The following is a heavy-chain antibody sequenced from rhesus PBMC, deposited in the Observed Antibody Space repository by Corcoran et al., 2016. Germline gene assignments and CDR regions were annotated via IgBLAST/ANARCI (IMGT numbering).Heavy chain of an antibody. CDR1: GYSFTSYW. D-gene: IGHD6-19*01. Sequence: EVQLVQSGAEVKRPGESLKISCKTSGYSFTSYWISWLRQMPGKGLEWMGGIYPRDAYTSNSPSFQGQDTLSADKSISTTYLQWSSLKASDSATYYCAKEADPHWYFDLWGPGTPITISS. J-gene: IGHJ2*01. CDR3: AKEADPHWYFDL. CDR2: IYPRDAYT. V-gene: IGHV5-2*01.